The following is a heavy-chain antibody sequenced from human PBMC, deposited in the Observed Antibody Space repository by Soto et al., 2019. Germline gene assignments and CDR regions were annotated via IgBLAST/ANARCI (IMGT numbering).Heavy chain of an antibody. D-gene: IGHD6-19*01. CDR3: AKPRSCLQWPPFDP. CDR2: ISPDGSNK. Sequence: QVKLVESGGGVVQPGRSLRLSCAASGFTFSSYGMHWVRQAPGKGLEWVAVISPDGSNKDYADSVKGRFTLSRDNSKNTLYLQMNSLRVEDTAVYYCAKPRSCLQWPPFDPWGHGTLVTVSS. CDR1: GFTFSSYG. V-gene: IGHV3-30*18. J-gene: IGHJ5*02.